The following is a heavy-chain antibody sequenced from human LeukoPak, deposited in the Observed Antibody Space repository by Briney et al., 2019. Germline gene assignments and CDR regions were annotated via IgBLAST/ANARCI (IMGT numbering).Heavy chain of an antibody. D-gene: IGHD6-19*01. CDR3: AKASVDGRLVLYRYFDY. Sequence: GGSLRLSCAASGFTFSSYDMTWVRQAPGKGLEWVSGISGSDYNTYYADSVKGRFTISRDNSKNTLYLQMDSLRADDTAVYYCAKASVDGRLVLYRYFDYWGQGTLVTVSS. V-gene: IGHV3-23*01. CDR1: GFTFSSYD. CDR2: ISGSDYNT. J-gene: IGHJ4*02.